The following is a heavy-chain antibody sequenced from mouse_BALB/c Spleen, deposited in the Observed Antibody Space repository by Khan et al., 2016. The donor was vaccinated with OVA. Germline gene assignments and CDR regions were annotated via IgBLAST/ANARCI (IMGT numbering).Heavy chain of an antibody. D-gene: IGHD1-2*01. CDR1: GFNIKDSY. CDR2: IDPANGKT. CDR3: AHSLLYYAMDD. J-gene: IGHJ4*01. V-gene: IGHV14-3*02. Sequence: VQLQQSGAEFVKPGASVKLSCTASGFNIKDSYIHWVKQSPEQGLEWIGRIDPANGKTNYDPKFQGKSTITADTSSNTAYLHLSSLTSEDTVVYYCAHSLLYYAMDDWGQGTSVTVSS.